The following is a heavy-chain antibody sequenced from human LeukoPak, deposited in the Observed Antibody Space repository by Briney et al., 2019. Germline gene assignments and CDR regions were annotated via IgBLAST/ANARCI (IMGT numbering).Heavy chain of an antibody. V-gene: IGHV3-48*03. J-gene: IGHJ4*02. CDR2: ISSSGSTI. CDR1: GFTFXSYE. CDR3: XXXXXXVXXXXGNXXY. Sequence: XAXXGFTFXSYEMNWVRQAPGKGLEWVSYISSSGSTIYYADSVKGRFTISRDNAKKSLYLQMNSLRAEDTAVYYCXXXXXXVXXXXGNXXYWGQGTLVTVSS.